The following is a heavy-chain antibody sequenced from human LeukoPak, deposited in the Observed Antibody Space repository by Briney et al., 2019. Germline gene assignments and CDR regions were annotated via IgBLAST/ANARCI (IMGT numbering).Heavy chain of an antibody. V-gene: IGHV1-46*01. D-gene: IGHD2-15*01. CDR2: INPSGGST. CDR1: GYTFTSYY. J-gene: IGHJ4*02. CDR3: ARGPLSGSRMSNFDY. Sequence: ASVKVSCKASGYTFTSYYMHWVRQAPGQGLEWMGIINPSGGSTTYAQKFQGRVTMTRDMYTSTVYMELSSLRSEDTAVYYCARGPLSGSRMSNFDYWGQGTLVTVSS.